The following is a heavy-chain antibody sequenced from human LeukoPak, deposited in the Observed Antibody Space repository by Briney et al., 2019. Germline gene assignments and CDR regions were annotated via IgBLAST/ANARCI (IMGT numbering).Heavy chain of an antibody. V-gene: IGHV4-39*01. CDR1: GGSISSSSYY. Sequence: KPSETLSLTCTVSGGSISSSSYYWDWIRQSPGTGLEWIGSIYYSGSTYYNPSLKSRVTISVDTSKNQFSLKLSSVTAADTAVYYCARHRIAAAGTRWFDPWGQGTLVTVSS. J-gene: IGHJ5*02. CDR2: IYYSGST. D-gene: IGHD6-13*01. CDR3: ARHRIAAAGTRWFDP.